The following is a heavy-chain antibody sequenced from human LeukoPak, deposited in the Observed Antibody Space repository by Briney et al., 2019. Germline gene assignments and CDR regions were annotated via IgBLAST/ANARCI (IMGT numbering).Heavy chain of an antibody. CDR2: IYSGGST. CDR1: GFTVSSNY. CDR3: AREVLYAYVWGSPQLGFDY. D-gene: IGHD3-16*01. J-gene: IGHJ4*02. V-gene: IGHV3-53*01. Sequence: GGSLRLSCAASGFTVSSNYMSWVRQAPGKGLEWVSVIYSGGSTYYADSVKGRFTISRDNAKNSLYLQMNSLRAEDTAVYYCAREVLYAYVWGSPQLGFDYWGQGTLVTVSS.